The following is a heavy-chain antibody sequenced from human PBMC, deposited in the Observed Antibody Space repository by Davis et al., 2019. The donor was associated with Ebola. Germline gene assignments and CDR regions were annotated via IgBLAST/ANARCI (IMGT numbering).Heavy chain of an antibody. J-gene: IGHJ4*02. V-gene: IGHV4-34*01. CDR2: ISDSGST. CDR1: GGSFSDHY. CDR3: ARRSRYGSGWFLDY. Sequence: SETLSLTCAVYGGSFSDHYWNWIRQPPGKGLEWIGEISDSGSTNYNPSLRGRVTISEDTSKNQFSLKFTSVTAEDMAVYYCARRSRYGSGWFLDYWGRGTLVTVSS. D-gene: IGHD6-19*01.